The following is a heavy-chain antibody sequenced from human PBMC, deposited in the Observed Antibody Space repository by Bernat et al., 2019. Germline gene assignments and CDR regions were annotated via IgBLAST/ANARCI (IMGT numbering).Heavy chain of an antibody. V-gene: IGHV3-11*05. D-gene: IGHD2-2*01. CDR2: ISSSSSYT. J-gene: IGHJ4*02. CDR1: GFTFSDYY. Sequence: QVQLVESGGGLVKPGGSLRLSCAASGFTFSDYYMSWIRQAPGKGLEWVSYISSSSSYTNYADSVKGRFTISRDNAKNSLYLQMNSLRAEDTAVYYCALWYCSSTSCHEVTFRGQGTLVTVSS. CDR3: ALWYCSSTSCHEVTF.